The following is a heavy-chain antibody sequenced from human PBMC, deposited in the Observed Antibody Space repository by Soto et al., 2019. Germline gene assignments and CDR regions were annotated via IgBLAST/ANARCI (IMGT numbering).Heavy chain of an antibody. CDR2: ISYDGSNK. J-gene: IGHJ3*02. V-gene: IGHV3-30*03. CDR3: EGKLGLSGYEHRGSSDAFDI. D-gene: IGHD5-12*01. Sequence: GGSLRLSCAASGFTFSSYGMHWVRQAPGKGLEWVAVISYDGSNKYYADSVKGRFTISRDNAKNSLYLQMNSLRAEDTAVYYCEGKLGLSGYEHRGSSDAFDIWGQGTMVTVSS. CDR1: GFTFSSYG.